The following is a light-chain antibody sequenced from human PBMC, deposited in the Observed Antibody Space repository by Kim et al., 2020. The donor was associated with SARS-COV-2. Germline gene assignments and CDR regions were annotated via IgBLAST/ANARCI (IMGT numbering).Light chain of an antibody. Sequence: DIVMTQSPDSLAVSLGERATINCKSSQTILYSFNNKNCLAWYQQKPGQPPKLLIYWTSTRESGVPDRFSGSGSGTDFTLTISSLQAEDVAVYYCQQYYRIPLTFGGGTKVDIK. CDR2: WTS. CDR3: QQYYRIPLT. J-gene: IGKJ4*01. CDR1: QTILYSFNNKNC. V-gene: IGKV4-1*01.